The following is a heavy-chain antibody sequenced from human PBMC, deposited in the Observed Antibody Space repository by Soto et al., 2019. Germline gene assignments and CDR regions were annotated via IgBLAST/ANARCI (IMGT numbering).Heavy chain of an antibody. J-gene: IGHJ6*03. CDR3: AREGIGIPNYYYYYMDV. V-gene: IGHV1-3*01. CDR2: INAGNGNT. CDR1: GYTFTSYA. D-gene: IGHD6-13*01. Sequence: QVQLVQSGAEVKKPGASVKVSCKASGYTFTSYAMHWVRQAPGQRLEWMGWINAGNGNTKYSQKFQGRVTITRDTSASTAYMELSSLRSEDTAVYYCAREGIGIPNYYYYYMDVWGKGTTVTVSS.